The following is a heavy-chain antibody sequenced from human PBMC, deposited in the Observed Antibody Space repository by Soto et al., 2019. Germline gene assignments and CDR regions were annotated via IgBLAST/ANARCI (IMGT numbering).Heavy chain of an antibody. V-gene: IGHV4-59*01. CDR2: IYYSGST. CDR3: ARAPYYDKWYFDY. J-gene: IGHJ4*02. CDR1: GGSISSYY. D-gene: IGHD3-9*01. Sequence: PLETLSLTCTVSGGSISSYYWSWIRQPPGKGLEWIGYIYYSGSTNYNPSLKSRVTISVDTSKNQFSLKLSSVTAADTAVYYCARAPYYDKWYFDYWGQGTLVTVSS.